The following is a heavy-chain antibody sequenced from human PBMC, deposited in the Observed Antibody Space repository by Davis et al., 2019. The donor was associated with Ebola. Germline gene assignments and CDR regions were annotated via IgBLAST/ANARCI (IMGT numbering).Heavy chain of an antibody. J-gene: IGHJ4*02. CDR3: ARGGYCTGGVCYYFDY. CDR1: GYTFTGYY. CDR2: INPNSGGT. V-gene: IGHV1-2*04. Sequence: ASVKVSCKASGYTFTGYYMHWVRQAPGQGLEWMGWINPNSGGTNYAQKFQGWVTMTRDTSISTAYMELSRLRSDDTAVYYCARGGYCTGGVCYYFDYWGQGTLVAVSS. D-gene: IGHD2-8*02.